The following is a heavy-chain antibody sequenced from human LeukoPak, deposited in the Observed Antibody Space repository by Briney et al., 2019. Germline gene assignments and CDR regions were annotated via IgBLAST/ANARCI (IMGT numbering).Heavy chain of an antibody. CDR1: GGSITSSSYY. Sequence: SETLSLTCTVSGGSITSSSYYWGWIRQPPGKGLEWIGSFYYSGSTYYNSSLKSRVTIVVDTSKNQFSLKVSSVTAADTAVYYRARLVRATDYFDYWGQGTLVTVSS. CDR3: ARLVRATDYFDY. D-gene: IGHD1-26*01. J-gene: IGHJ4*02. V-gene: IGHV4-39*01. CDR2: FYYSGST.